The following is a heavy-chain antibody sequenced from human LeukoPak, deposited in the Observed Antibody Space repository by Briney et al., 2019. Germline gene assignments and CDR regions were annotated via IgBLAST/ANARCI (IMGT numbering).Heavy chain of an antibody. CDR3: TGAAAGTESIDY. V-gene: IGHV3-49*04. J-gene: IGHJ4*02. D-gene: IGHD6-13*01. Sequence: PGRSLRLSCTASGFTFGDYAMSWVRQAPGKGLEWVGFIRSKAYGGTTEYAASVKGRFTISRDDSKSIAYLQMNSLKTEDTAVYYCTGAAAGTESIDYWGQGTLVTVSS. CDR1: GFTFGDYA. CDR2: IRSKAYGGTT.